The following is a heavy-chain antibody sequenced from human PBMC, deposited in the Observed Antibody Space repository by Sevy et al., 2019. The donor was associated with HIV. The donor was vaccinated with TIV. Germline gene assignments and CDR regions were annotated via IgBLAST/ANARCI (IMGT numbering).Heavy chain of an antibody. CDR2: IKEDGSEK. Sequence: GGSLRLSCAASGFTFSSYWMSWVRQAPGKGLEWVANIKEDGSEKYYVDSVKGRFTISRDNAKNSLYLQMNSLRAEDMAVYYCARRGGHSSSWYGGAFDIWGQGTMVTVSS. D-gene: IGHD6-13*01. CDR3: ARRGGHSSSWYGGAFDI. CDR1: GFTFSSYW. J-gene: IGHJ3*02. V-gene: IGHV3-7*01.